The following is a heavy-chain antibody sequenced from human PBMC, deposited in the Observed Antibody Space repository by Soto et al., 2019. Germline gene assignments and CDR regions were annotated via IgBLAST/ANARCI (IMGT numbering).Heavy chain of an antibody. CDR3: ARVRTIVVVPAAIDY. CDR1: GGSFSGYY. D-gene: IGHD2-2*01. J-gene: IGHJ4*02. V-gene: IGHV4-34*01. Sequence: SETLSLTCAVYGGSFSGYYWSWIRQPPGKGLEWIGEINHSGSTNYNPSLKSRVTISVDTSKNQFSLKLSSVTAADTAVYYCARVRTIVVVPAAIDYWGQGTLVTVSS. CDR2: INHSGST.